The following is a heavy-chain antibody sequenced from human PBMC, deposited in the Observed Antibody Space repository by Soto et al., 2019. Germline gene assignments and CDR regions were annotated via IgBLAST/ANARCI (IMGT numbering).Heavy chain of an antibody. V-gene: IGHV4-31*03. D-gene: IGHD6-6*01. CDR2: IYYSGST. Sequence: LSLTCTVSGGSISSGGYYWSWIRQHPGKGLEWIGYIYYSGSTYYNPSLKSRVTISVDTSKNQFSLKLSSVTAADTAVYYCARDGKSSSSDYWGQGTLVTVSS. CDR3: ARDGKSSSSDY. CDR1: GGSISSGGYY. J-gene: IGHJ4*02.